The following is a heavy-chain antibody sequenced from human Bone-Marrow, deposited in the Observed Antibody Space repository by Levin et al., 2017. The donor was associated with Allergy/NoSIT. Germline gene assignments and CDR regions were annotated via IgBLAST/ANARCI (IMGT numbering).Heavy chain of an antibody. CDR3: VKGISGSYSSGYFDS. V-gene: IGHV3-9*01. CDR2: ISWGGDSL. D-gene: IGHD1-26*01. Sequence: PGGSLRLSCAASGFKFTDFAVHWVRQAPGKGLEWVSGISWGGDSLGYADSVEGRFSISRDNAKKSLYLQLNNLREEDTALYYCVKGISGSYSSGYFDSWGQGTLVTVSS. CDR1: GFKFTDFA. J-gene: IGHJ4*02.